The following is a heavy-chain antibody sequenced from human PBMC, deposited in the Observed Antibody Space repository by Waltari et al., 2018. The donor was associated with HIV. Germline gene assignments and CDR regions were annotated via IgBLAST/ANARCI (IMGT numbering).Heavy chain of an antibody. CDR3: ASRAATGPY. J-gene: IGHJ4*02. CDR1: GGSISSSHW. CDR2: MALSGTT. V-gene: IGHV4-4*02. Sequence: QVQLQESGPGLVQPSGTLSLTCAVSGGSISSSHWWSWVRQPPGKGLEWVGEMALSGTTNYNPSLKSRGNVSIDKSQSQFSLKVSSVTAADTAVYYCASRAATGPYWGQGTLVTVSS. D-gene: IGHD6-13*01.